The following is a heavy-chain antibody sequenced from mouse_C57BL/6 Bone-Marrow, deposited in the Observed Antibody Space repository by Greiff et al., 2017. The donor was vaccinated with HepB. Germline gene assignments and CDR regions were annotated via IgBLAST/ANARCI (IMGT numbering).Heavy chain of an antibody. V-gene: IGHV5-12*01. CDR2: ISNGGGST. D-gene: IGHD2-4*01. J-gene: IGHJ2*01. CDR3: ARLRLEGDYFDY. Sequence: EVHLVESGGGLVQPGGSLKLSCAASGFTFSDYYMYWVRQTPEKRLEWVAYISNGGGSTYYPDTVKGRFTISRDNAKNTLYLQMSRLKSEDTAMYYCARLRLEGDYFDYWGQGTTLTVSS. CDR1: GFTFSDYY.